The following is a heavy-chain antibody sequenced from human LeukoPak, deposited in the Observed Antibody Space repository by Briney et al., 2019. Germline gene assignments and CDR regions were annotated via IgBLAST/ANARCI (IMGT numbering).Heavy chain of an antibody. J-gene: IGHJ6*03. CDR1: GFIFSSSG. CDR2: TQDDESNK. V-gene: IGHV3-30*02. CDR3: AKQMTERPHYYYMDV. Sequence: GGSLRLSCAAPGFIFSSSGMHWVRQAPGKGLEWVAFTQDDESNKYYSDSVKGRFTISRDNSKNTLFLQMSSLRPEDTALYYCAKQMTERPHYYYMDVWGRGTTVTVSS.